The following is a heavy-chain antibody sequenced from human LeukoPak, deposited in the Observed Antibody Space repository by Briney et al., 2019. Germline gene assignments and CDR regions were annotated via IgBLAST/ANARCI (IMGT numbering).Heavy chain of an antibody. CDR2: ISYDGSNK. V-gene: IGHV3-30*18. CDR3: AKRGDSSGHRDLDY. CDR1: GFTFSSYD. Sequence: GGSQRLSCAASGFTFSSYDMHWVRQAPGKGLEWVTVISYDGSNKYYADSVKGRFTISRDNSKNTLYLQMDSLRTEDTAVYYCAKRGDSSGHRDLDYWGHRTLVTVSS. J-gene: IGHJ4*01. D-gene: IGHD6-19*01.